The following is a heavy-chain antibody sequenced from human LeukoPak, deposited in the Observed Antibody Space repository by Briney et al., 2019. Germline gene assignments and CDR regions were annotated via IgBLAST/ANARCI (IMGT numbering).Heavy chain of an antibody. CDR3: ARDLSGVAGYTYGRGIDC. V-gene: IGHV3-23*01. CDR2: ISGSGGST. Sequence: GGSLRLSCAASGFTFSSYAMSWVRQAPGKGLEWVSAISGSGGSTYYADSVKGRFTISRDNSKNTLYLQMNSLRAEDTAVYYCARDLSGVAGYTYGRGIDCWGQGTLVTVSS. J-gene: IGHJ4*02. D-gene: IGHD5-18*01. CDR1: GFTFSSYA.